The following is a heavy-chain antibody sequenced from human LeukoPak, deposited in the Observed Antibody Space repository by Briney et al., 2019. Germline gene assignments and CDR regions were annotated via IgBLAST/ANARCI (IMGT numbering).Heavy chain of an antibody. D-gene: IGHD4-23*01. Sequence: SVTVSCKASGGTFSSYAISWVRQAPGQGLEWMGSIIPILGIANYAQKFQGRVTITADKSTSTAYMELSSLRSEDTAVYYCARVTVVASYYYYGMDVWGQGTTATVSS. CDR2: IIPILGIA. V-gene: IGHV1-69*04. CDR3: ARVTVVASYYYYGMDV. J-gene: IGHJ6*02. CDR1: GGTFSSYA.